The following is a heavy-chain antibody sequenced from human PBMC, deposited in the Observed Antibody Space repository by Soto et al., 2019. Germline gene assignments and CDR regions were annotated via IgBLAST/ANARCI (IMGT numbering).Heavy chain of an antibody. V-gene: IGHV3-13*01. CDR2: IGTAGDT. CDR3: VRGGPESSGISADDAFGI. D-gene: IGHD6-19*01. J-gene: IGHJ3*02. Sequence: EAQLVESGGDLVQPGGFLRLSCAASGFMFSSYDMHWVRQGRGKGLEWVAAIGTAGDTYYLGSVKGRFTISRENDKKSLNLQISDIRVEDTAFYYCVRGGPESSGISADDAFGIWGQGTVVTVSS. CDR1: GFMFSSYD.